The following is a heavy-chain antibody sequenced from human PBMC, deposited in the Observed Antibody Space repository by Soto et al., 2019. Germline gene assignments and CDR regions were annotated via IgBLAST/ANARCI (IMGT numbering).Heavy chain of an antibody. CDR1: GFTFSSYS. Sequence: EVQLVESGGGLVQPGGSLRLSCAASGFTFSSYSMNWVRQAPGKGLEWVSYISSSSSTIYYADSVKGRFTISRDNAKNSLYLQMNRLRAEDTAVYYCARANYYGSPGDFDYWGQGNLVTVSS. CDR2: ISSSSSTI. CDR3: ARANYYGSPGDFDY. J-gene: IGHJ4*02. V-gene: IGHV3-48*01. D-gene: IGHD3-10*01.